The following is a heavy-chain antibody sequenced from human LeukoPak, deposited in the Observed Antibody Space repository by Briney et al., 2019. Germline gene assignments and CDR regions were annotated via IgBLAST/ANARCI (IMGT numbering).Heavy chain of an antibody. J-gene: IGHJ5*02. CDR3: ARHEYSGSYYGLSWFDP. CDR1: GGSISSSGYY. Sequence: SETLSLTCTVSGGSISSSGYYWGWIRQPPGKVLEWIASIYYSGSTYYNPSLKSRVTLSVDTSKNQLSLKLSSLTAADTAVYYCARHEYSGSYYGLSWFDPWGQGTLVTVSS. CDR2: IYYSGST. V-gene: IGHV4-39*01. D-gene: IGHD1-26*01.